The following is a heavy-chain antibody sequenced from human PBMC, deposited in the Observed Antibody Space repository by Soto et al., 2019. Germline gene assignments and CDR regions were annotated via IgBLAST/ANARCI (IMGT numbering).Heavy chain of an antibody. J-gene: IGHJ5*02. CDR3: ARYFWSGSPRFDP. CDR2: IYYSGST. Sequence: QVPLQASGPGLVKPSQTLSLTCTVSGGSISSGGYYWSWIRQHPGKGLEWIGYIYYSGSTYYNPSLKSRVTISVDTSKNQFSLKLSSVTAADTAVYYCARYFWSGSPRFDPWGQGTLVTVSS. V-gene: IGHV4-31*03. CDR1: GGSISSGGYY. D-gene: IGHD3-3*01.